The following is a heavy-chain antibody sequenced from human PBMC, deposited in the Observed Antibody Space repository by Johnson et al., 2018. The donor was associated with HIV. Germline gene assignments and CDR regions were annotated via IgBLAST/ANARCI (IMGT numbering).Heavy chain of an antibody. CDR2: IKSKTDGGTT. J-gene: IGHJ3*02. V-gene: IGHV3-15*01. CDR1: GFTFSNAW. CDR3: AKGGYSYGNAFDI. Sequence: VQLVESGGGLVKPGGSLRLSCAASGFTFSNAWMSWVRQAPGKGLEWVGRIKSKTDGGTTDYAAPVKGKFTLSRDDSKNTLFLQMNSLRAEDTAVYYCAKGGYSYGNAFDIWGQGTMVTVSS. D-gene: IGHD5-18*01.